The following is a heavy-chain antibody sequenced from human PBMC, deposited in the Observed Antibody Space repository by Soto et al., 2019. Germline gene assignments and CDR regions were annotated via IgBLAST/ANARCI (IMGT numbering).Heavy chain of an antibody. CDR1: GYTFTYRY. J-gene: IGHJ6*02. Sequence: HMQLVQSGAEVKKTGSSVKVSCKASGYTFTYRYLHWVRQAPGQALEWMGWITPFNGNTNYAQKFQDRVTITRDRSMSTAYMELSSLRSEDTAMYYCAGDNTYSSSWRRTRDYYGMDVWGQGTTVTVSS. CDR2: ITPFNGNT. CDR3: AGDNTYSSSWRRTRDYYGMDV. V-gene: IGHV1-45*02. D-gene: IGHD6-13*01.